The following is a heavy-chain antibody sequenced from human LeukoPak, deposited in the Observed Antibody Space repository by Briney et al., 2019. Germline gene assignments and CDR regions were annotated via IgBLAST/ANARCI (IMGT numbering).Heavy chain of an antibody. D-gene: IGHD3-10*01. CDR1: GFTFSSYA. J-gene: IGHJ4*02. V-gene: IGHV3-23*01. Sequence: PGGSLRLSCAASGFTFSSYAMSWVRQAPGKGLEWVSAISGSGGSAYYADSVKGRFTISRDNSKNTLYLLMNSLRAEDTAVYYCAKDLSVLWFGESSWGQGTLVTVSS. CDR2: ISGSGGSA. CDR3: AKDLSVLWFGESS.